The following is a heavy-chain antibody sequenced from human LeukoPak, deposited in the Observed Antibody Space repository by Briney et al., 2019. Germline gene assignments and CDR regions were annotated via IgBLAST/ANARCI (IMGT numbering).Heavy chain of an antibody. CDR2: ISWNSGSI. Sequence: GGSLRLSCAASGFTFSSYAMSWVRQAPGKGLEWVSGISWNSGSIGYADSVKGRFTISRDNAKNSLYLQMNSLRAEDTALYYCAKDMSSGSYRTSDAFDIWGQGTMVTVSS. D-gene: IGHD1-26*01. V-gene: IGHV3-9*01. J-gene: IGHJ3*02. CDR3: AKDMSSGSYRTSDAFDI. CDR1: GFTFSSYA.